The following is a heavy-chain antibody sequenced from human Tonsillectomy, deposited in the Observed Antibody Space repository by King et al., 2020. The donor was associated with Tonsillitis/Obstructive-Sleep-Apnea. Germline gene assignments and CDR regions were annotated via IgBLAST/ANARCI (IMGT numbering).Heavy chain of an antibody. CDR2: IYPRDSDT. CDR3: AGHDQLLSESIDY. V-gene: IGHV5-51*01. J-gene: IGHJ4*02. CDR1: GYSFTTYW. Sequence: DVQLVESGAEVKKPGESLKISCKGSGYSFTTYWIGWVRQMPGKGLEWMGIIYPRDSDTRYSPSFQGQVTISADKSISTAYLQWSSLKASDTAIYYCAGHDQLLSESIDYWGQGTLVTVSS. D-gene: IGHD2-2*01.